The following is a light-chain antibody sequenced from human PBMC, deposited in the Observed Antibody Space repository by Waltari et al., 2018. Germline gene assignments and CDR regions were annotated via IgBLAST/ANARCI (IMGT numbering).Light chain of an antibody. J-gene: IGLJ2*01. V-gene: IGLV1-47*01. CDR2: RNK. CDR1: SSNIGTYY. Sequence: QSVLTQPPSASGTPGQRVTISCSGSSSNIGTYYVYWYHQLPGTAPKLLIYRNKQRPSGVPDRFSGSKSGTSASLAISGLRSEDEADYYCAVWDDSLTGQVIFGGGTKLTVL. CDR3: AVWDDSLTGQVI.